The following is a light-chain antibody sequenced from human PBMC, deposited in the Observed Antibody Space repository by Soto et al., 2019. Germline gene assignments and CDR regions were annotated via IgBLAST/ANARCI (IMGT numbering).Light chain of an antibody. CDR2: AAS. CDR1: QGIRND. Sequence: DTQMTQSPSSLSASVGDRVTITCRASQGIRNDLGWYQQKPGKAPKRLIYAASSLQSGVPSRFSGSGSGTDFTLTVSSLQPEDFASYYCQHSWTFGQGTKLEI. V-gene: IGKV1-17*01. CDR3: QHSWT. J-gene: IGKJ2*01.